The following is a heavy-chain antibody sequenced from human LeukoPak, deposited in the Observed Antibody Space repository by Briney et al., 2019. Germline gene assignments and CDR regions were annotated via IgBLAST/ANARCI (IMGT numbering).Heavy chain of an antibody. V-gene: IGHV3-21*01. CDR2: ISSSSSYI. Sequence: GGSLRLSCAASGFTFSSYSMNWVRQAPGKGLEWVSSISSSSSYIYYADSVKGRFTISRDNAKNSLYLQMNSLRAEDTAVYYCAKLGITMIGGVWGKGTTVTVSS. D-gene: IGHD3-10*02. CDR1: GFTFSSYS. CDR3: AKLGITMIGGV. J-gene: IGHJ6*04.